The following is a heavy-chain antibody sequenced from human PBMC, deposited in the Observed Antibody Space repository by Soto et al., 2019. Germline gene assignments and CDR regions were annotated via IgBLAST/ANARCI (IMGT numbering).Heavy chain of an antibody. V-gene: IGHV3-23*01. CDR1: GFTFSSYG. Sequence: PGGSLRLSCAASGFTFSSYGMTWVRQAPGEGLEWVSGINRGGDSTYYADPVKGRFTISRDNSKNTLYLQMNSLRAEDTAVYYCASPFTNTGFYWGQGTLVTVSS. D-gene: IGHD5-12*01. CDR3: ASPFTNTGFY. CDR2: INRGGDST. J-gene: IGHJ4*02.